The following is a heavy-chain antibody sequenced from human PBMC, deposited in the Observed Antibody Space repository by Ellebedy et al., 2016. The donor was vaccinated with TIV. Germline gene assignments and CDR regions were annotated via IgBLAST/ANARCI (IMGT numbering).Heavy chain of an antibody. Sequence: AASVKVSCKASGYTFTSYGISWVRQAPGQGLEWMGWISAYNGNTNYAQKLQGRVTMTPDPSTSKAYMELRSLRSDDTAVYYCARLKGSNWYVETRGCYYFDYWGQGTLVTVSS. V-gene: IGHV1-18*04. CDR2: ISAYNGNT. CDR1: GYTFTSYG. CDR3: ARLKGSNWYVETRGCYYFDY. J-gene: IGHJ4*02. D-gene: IGHD6-13*01.